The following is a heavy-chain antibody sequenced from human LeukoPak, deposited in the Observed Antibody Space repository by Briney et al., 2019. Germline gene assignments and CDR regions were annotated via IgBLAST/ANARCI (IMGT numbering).Heavy chain of an antibody. CDR2: INHSGST. D-gene: IGHD2-2*02. J-gene: IGHJ4*02. V-gene: IGHV4-34*01. CDR1: GGSFSGYY. CDR3: ARGRGCSSTNCSTYYFDY. Sequence: TSETLSLTCAVYGGSFSGYYWSWIRQPPGKGLEWIGEINHSGSTNYNPSLKSRVTISVDTSKNQFSLKLSSVTAADTAVYYCARGRGCSSTNCSTYYFDYWGQGTLVTVSS.